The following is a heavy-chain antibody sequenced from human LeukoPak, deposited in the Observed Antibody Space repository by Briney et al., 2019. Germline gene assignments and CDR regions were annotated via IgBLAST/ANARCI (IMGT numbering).Heavy chain of an antibody. V-gene: IGHV3-7*01. CDR1: GFTFRDHY. CDR3: ARDPGIVVVPAAAWYFDY. CDR2: IKKDGSEK. D-gene: IGHD2-2*01. J-gene: IGHJ4*02. Sequence: GGSLRLSCAASGFTFRDHYMTWVRQAPGKGLEWVANIKKDGSEKHYVDSVKGRFTISRDNVKNSLYLQMTSLRGEDTAVYYCARDPGIVVVPAAAWYFDYWGQGTLVTVSS.